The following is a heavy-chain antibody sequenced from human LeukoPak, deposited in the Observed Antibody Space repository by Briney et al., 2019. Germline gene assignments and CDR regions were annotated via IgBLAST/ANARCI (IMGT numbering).Heavy chain of an antibody. V-gene: IGHV4-4*07. D-gene: IGHD5-18*01. CDR1: GGSISSYY. Sequence: NSSETLSLTCTVSGGSISSYYWSWIRQPAGKGLEWIGRIYHSGSTYYNPSLKSRVTISVDTSKNQFSLKLSSVTAADTAVYYCARGGRYIQHGDYWGQGTLVTVSS. CDR3: ARGGRYIQHGDY. CDR2: IYHSGST. J-gene: IGHJ4*02.